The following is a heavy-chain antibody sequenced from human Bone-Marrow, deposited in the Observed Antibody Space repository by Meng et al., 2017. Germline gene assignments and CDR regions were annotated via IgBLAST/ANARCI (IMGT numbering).Heavy chain of an antibody. D-gene: IGHD1-26*01. CDR2: TYYRSRWYT. CDR1: GDSVSSTSAA. CDR3: ARESSGSPLDY. J-gene: IGHJ4*02. V-gene: IGHV6-1*01. Sequence: QVQLKQSGPGLVKPSQTLSLNCTISGDSVSSTSAAWHWIRRSPSRGLEWLGRTYYRSRWYTDYAVSVKSRININPDTTENHFSLQLNSVTPEDTAVYYCARESSGSPLDYWGRGTLVTVSS.